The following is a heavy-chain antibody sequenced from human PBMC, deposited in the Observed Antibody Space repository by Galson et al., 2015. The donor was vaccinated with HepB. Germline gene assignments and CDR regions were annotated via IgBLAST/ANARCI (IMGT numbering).Heavy chain of an antibody. D-gene: IGHD2-2*01. CDR3: AREGCSTTSCNRNHNALDI. Sequence: SLRLSCAASGFTFSNYGMHWVHQAPGKGLEWVALIWYDGSEKYFADSVKGRFTISRDNSKNTLYLQMNSLRAEDTAVYYCAREGCSTTSCNRNHNALDIWGQGTMVTVSS. CDR2: IWYDGSEK. V-gene: IGHV3-33*01. CDR1: GFTFSNYG. J-gene: IGHJ3*02.